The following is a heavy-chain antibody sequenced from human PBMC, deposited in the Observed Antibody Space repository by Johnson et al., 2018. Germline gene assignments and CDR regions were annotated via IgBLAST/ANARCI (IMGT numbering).Heavy chain of an antibody. J-gene: IGHJ6*03. Sequence: QLVESGGGVVQPGRSLRLSCXASGITFSSYGMHWVRQAPGKGLEWVAVISYDGSNKYYADSVKGRFTISRDNSKNTLYLQMNSLRAEDTAVYYCAKDLTMVLPLLPFYYYYMDVWGKGTTVTVSS. CDR2: ISYDGSNK. CDR3: AKDLTMVLPLLPFYYYYMDV. CDR1: GITFSSYG. D-gene: IGHD3-10*01. V-gene: IGHV3-30*18.